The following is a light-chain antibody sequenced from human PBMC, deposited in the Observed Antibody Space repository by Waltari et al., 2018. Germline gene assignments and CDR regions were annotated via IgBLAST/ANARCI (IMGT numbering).Light chain of an antibody. CDR3: QQYNFYPWT. J-gene: IGKJ1*01. CDR1: QSVAYW. CDR2: KAS. Sequence: DIPVTQSPSTLSESVGDRVTLTCRASQSVAYWLAWYQQKPGKAPNLLIYKASNLESGVPSRFSGSGSGTEFTLTISGLQPDDFSTYYCQQYNFYPWTFGQGTKVEI. V-gene: IGKV1-5*03.